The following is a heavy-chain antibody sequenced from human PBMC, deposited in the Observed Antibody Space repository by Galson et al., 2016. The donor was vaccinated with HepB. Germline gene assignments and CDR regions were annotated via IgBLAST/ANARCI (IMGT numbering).Heavy chain of an antibody. CDR1: GYSFTNYW. D-gene: IGHD2-2*01. CDR2: VYPCESDR. J-gene: IGHJ3*02. CDR3: ILGKGYCSATSCTSDAFNI. Sequence: QSGAEVKKHGESLEISCKGSGYSFTNYWIGWVRQMSGKGLEWVAMVYPCESDRRYSPSFQGQVTVSFDKSISTAYLHWSSLKASDTAMYYCILGKGYCSATSCTSDAFNIWGQGTMVTVSS. V-gene: IGHV5-51*01.